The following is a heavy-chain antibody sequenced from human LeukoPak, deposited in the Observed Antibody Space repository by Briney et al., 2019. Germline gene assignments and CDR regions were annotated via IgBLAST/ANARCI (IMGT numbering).Heavy chain of an antibody. J-gene: IGHJ6*04. Sequence: SETLSLTCTVSGGSISSYYWSWIRQPPGKGLEWIGEINHSGSTNYNPSLKSRVTISVDTSKNQFSLKLSSVTAADTAVYYCARGEELLWFGESRGGMDVWGKGTTVTVSS. CDR3: ARGEELLWFGESRGGMDV. V-gene: IGHV4-34*01. D-gene: IGHD3-10*01. CDR2: INHSGST. CDR1: GGSISSYY.